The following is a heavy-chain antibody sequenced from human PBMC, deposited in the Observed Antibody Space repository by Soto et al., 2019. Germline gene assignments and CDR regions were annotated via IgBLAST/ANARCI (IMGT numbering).Heavy chain of an antibody. J-gene: IGHJ6*02. CDR2: IWYDGSNK. D-gene: IGHD2-2*01. CDR1: GFTFSSYG. Sequence: ESGGGVVQPGRSLRLSCAASGFTFSSYGMHWVRQAPGKGLEWVAVIWYDGSNKYYADSVKGRFTISRDNSKNTLYLQMNSLRAEDTAVYYCAREGVVPAAIFYYYGMDVWGQGTTVTVSS. CDR3: AREGVVPAAIFYYYGMDV. V-gene: IGHV3-33*01.